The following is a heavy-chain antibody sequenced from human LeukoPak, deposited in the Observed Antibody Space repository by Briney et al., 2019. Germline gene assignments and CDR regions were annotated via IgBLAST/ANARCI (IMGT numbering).Heavy chain of an antibody. V-gene: IGHV3-48*04. CDR1: GFTFSSYS. J-gene: IGHJ5*02. Sequence: GGSLRLSCAASGFTFSSYSMNWVRQAPGKGLEWVSYISSSSSTIYYAASVKGRFTISRDNAKNSLYLQMNSLRAEDTAVYYCARVSNMTPGTWGQGTLVTVSS. CDR2: ISSSSSTI. CDR3: ARVSNMTPGT. D-gene: IGHD1-14*01.